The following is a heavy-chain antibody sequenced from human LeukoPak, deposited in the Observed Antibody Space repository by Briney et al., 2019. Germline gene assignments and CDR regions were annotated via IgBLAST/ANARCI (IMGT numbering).Heavy chain of an antibody. CDR2: ISTNGRST. CDR1: GFTFSTYS. CDR3: ARDRLPRITMIVTN. V-gene: IGHV3-64*01. D-gene: IGHD3-22*01. Sequence: GGSLRLSCAASGFTFSTYSMHWVRQAPGKGMEYVSAISTNGRSTYYANSVKGRFTISRDNAKNSLYLQINSLRAEDTAVYYCARDRLPRITMIVTNWGQGTLVTVSS. J-gene: IGHJ4*02.